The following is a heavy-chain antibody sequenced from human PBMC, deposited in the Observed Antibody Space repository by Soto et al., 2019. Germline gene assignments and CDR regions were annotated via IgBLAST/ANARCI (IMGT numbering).Heavy chain of an antibody. Sequence: ASVKVSCKASGCTITSYGISWVRQATRQGLEWMGWISAYNGNTNYAQKLQGRVTMTTDTSTSTAYMELRSLRSDDTAVYYCARLNDFWSGYGYMDVWGKGTTVTVSS. CDR3: ARLNDFWSGYGYMDV. CDR1: GCTITSYG. CDR2: ISAYNGNT. J-gene: IGHJ6*03. D-gene: IGHD3-3*01. V-gene: IGHV1-18*01.